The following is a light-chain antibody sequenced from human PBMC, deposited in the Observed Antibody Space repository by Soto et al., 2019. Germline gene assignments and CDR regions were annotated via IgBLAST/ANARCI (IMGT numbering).Light chain of an antibody. CDR3: QKYNSAPLT. CDR2: AAS. V-gene: IGKV1-27*01. J-gene: IGKJ3*01. Sequence: DIQLTQSPSTLSASVGDRVTITCRASQGISNSLAWYQQKPGKVPKLLIYAASTLQSGVPFRFSGSGSGTDFTLTISSLQPEDVATYYWQKYNSAPLTFGPGTKVDVK. CDR1: QGISNS.